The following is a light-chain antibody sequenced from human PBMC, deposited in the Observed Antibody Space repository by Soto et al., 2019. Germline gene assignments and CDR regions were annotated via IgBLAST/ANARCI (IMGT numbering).Light chain of an antibody. V-gene: IGKV4-1*01. Sequence: DIVMTQSPDSLAVSLGESATINCESSQSVLHSSNEKNYLAWYQQKPGQHPKLLIYWASTREYGVPDRFSGGGSATDFALTIGGLQAEDVAVYYCQQYSTIPYTFGQGTKLEI. J-gene: IGKJ2*01. CDR2: WAS. CDR3: QQYSTIPYT. CDR1: QSVLHSSNEKNY.